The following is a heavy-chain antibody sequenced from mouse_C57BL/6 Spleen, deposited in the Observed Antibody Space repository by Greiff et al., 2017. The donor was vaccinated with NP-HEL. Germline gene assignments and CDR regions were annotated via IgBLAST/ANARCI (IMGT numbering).Heavy chain of an antibody. CDR3: ARWATYSAYAMDY. J-gene: IGHJ4*01. CDR1: GYSFTGYY. CDR2: INPSTGGT. Sequence: EVQLQQSGPEPVKPGASVKISCKASGYSFTGYYMNWVKQSPEKSLEWIGEINPSTGGTTYNQKFKAKATLTVDKSSSTAYMQLKSLTSEDSAVYYCARWATYSAYAMDYWGQGTSVTVSS. D-gene: IGHD2-12*01. V-gene: IGHV1-42*01.